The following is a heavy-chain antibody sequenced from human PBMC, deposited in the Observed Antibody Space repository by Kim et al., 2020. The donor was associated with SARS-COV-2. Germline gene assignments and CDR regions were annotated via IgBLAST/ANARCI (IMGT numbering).Heavy chain of an antibody. V-gene: IGHV3-30*01. CDR3: ASAYGDRVFYYYYGMDV. J-gene: IGHJ6*02. D-gene: IGHD4-17*01. Sequence: VKGRFTINRDNSKNTLYRQMNSLRAGDTAVYYCASAYGDRVFYYYYGMDVWGQGTTVTVSS.